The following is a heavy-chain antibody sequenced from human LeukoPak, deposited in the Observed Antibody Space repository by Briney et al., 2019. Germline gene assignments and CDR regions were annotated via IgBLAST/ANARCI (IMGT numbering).Heavy chain of an antibody. Sequence: SETLSLTCAVYGGSFSGYYWSWIRQPPGKGLEWIGEINHSGSTNYNPSLKSRVTISVDTSKNQFSLKLSSVTAGDTAVYYCARVRGYYYGSGTRGWFDPWGQGTLVTVSS. CDR2: INHSGST. CDR1: GGSFSGYY. V-gene: IGHV4-34*01. D-gene: IGHD3-10*01. J-gene: IGHJ5*02. CDR3: ARVRGYYYGSGTRGWFDP.